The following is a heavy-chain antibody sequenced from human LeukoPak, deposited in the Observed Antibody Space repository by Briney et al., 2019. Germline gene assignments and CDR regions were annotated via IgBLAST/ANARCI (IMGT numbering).Heavy chain of an antibody. CDR3: ARHWVVTPNY. Sequence: SETLSLTCIVSGGSISNSSYYWGWIRQPPGQGLEWIGSIYYSGSAYYNPSLKSRVTISVDTSKNQFSLKLTSVTAADSAVYYCARHWVVTPNYWGQGTLVTVSS. J-gene: IGHJ4*02. CDR2: IYYSGSA. D-gene: IGHD4-23*01. CDR1: GGSISNSSYY. V-gene: IGHV4-39*01.